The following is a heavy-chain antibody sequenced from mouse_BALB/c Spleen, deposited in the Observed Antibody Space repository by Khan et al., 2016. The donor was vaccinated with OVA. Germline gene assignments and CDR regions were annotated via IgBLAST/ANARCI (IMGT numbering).Heavy chain of an antibody. V-gene: IGHV3-2*02. CDR3: ARSVTITTVVATNFDY. CDR1: GYSITSDYA. CDR2: ISYSGRT. J-gene: IGHJ2*01. Sequence: EVQLQESGPGLVKPSQSLSLTCTVTGYSITSDYAWNWIRQFPGNKLEWMGYISYSGRTSYNPSLKSRISITRDPSKNQFFLQLNSVTTEATATYYLARSVTITTVVATNFDYWGQGTTLTGSS. D-gene: IGHD1-1*01.